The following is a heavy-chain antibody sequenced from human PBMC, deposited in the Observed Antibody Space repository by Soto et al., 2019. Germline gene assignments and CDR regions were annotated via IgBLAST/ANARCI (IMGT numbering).Heavy chain of an antibody. CDR3: LKERRGSGLFVCLY. D-gene: IGHD6-19*01. Sequence: EVQLLESGGGLVQPGGSVRLSCAASGFPFSSYAMSWVRQAPGTGPEWVSAISGNGAETSYAASVRGRFTSSRDTSRDPVDLEMNILRADDTSVYYFLKERRGSGLFVCLYWGPGILVTVSS. CDR2: ISGNGAET. J-gene: IGHJ4*02. V-gene: IGHV3-23*01. CDR1: GFPFSSYA.